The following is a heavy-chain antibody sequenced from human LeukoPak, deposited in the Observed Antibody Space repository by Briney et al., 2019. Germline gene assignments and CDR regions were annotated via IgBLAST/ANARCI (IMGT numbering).Heavy chain of an antibody. D-gene: IGHD3-10*01. CDR3: ARVGWVSSGFYYYYYMDV. CDR2: IYHSGST. V-gene: IGHV4-38-2*02. J-gene: IGHJ6*03. CDR1: GYSISSGYY. Sequence: SETLSLTCTVSGYSISSGYYWGWIRQPPGKGLEWIGSIYHSGSTYYNPSLKSRVTISVDTAKNQFSLKLSSVTAADTAVYYCARVGWVSSGFYYYYYMDVWGKGTTVTVSS.